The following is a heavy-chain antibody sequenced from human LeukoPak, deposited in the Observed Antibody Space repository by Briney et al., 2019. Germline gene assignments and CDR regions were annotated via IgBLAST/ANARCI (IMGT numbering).Heavy chain of an antibody. V-gene: IGHV4-4*07. D-gene: IGHD3-22*01. CDR3: ARHYYDSSGYGGAYDAFDI. CDR1: GGSISIYY. J-gene: IGHJ3*02. Sequence: SETLSPTCTVSGGSISIYYWSWIRQPAGKGLEWIGRIYTSGSTNYNPSLKSRVTMSVDTSKNQFSLKLSSVTAADTAVYYCARHYYDSSGYGGAYDAFDIWGQGTMVTVSS. CDR2: IYTSGST.